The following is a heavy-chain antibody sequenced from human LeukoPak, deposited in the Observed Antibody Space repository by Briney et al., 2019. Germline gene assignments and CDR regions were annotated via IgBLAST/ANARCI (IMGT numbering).Heavy chain of an antibody. J-gene: IGHJ1*01. CDR3: ARNGVGDATAEYFQH. Sequence: WMGWXSAYNGNTNYAQKLQGRVTMTTDTSTSTAYMELRSLRSDDTAVYYCARNGVGDATAEYFQHWGQGTLVTVSS. V-gene: IGHV1-18*01. D-gene: IGHD2-2*01. CDR2: XSAYNGNT.